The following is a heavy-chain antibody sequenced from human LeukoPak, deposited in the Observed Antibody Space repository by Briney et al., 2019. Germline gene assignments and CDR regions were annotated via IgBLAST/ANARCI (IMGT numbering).Heavy chain of an antibody. V-gene: IGHV4-38-2*02. CDR2: IYHSGST. Sequence: SETLSLTCTVSGYSISSGYYWGWIRQPPGKGLEWIGSIYHSGSTYYNPSLKSRVTISVDTSKNQFSLKLSSVTAADTAVYYCARDLIVPDAMTGSGSYSTGYWGQGTLATVSS. CDR3: ARDLIVPDAMTGSGSYSTGY. CDR1: GYSISSGYY. J-gene: IGHJ4*02. D-gene: IGHD3-10*01.